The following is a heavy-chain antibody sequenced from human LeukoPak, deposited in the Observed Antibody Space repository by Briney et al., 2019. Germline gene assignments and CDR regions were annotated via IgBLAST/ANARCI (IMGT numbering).Heavy chain of an antibody. Sequence: ASVKVSCKTSGFTFTGYYMHWVRQAPGQGLEWMGWINANSGDTNYAQKFQGRVTMTRDTTISTAYMELSRLRSEDTAVYYCARDGYCSGGSCYFNWFDPWGQGTLVTVSS. CDR3: ARDGYCSGGSCYFNWFDP. J-gene: IGHJ5*02. V-gene: IGHV1-2*02. CDR1: GFTFTGYY. CDR2: INANSGDT. D-gene: IGHD2-15*01.